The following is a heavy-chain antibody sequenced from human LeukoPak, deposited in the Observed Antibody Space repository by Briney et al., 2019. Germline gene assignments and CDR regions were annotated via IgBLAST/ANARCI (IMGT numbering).Heavy chain of an antibody. J-gene: IGHJ4*02. V-gene: IGHV4-39*01. D-gene: IGHD4-23*01. CDR2: IYYSGST. CDR1: GGAISSSSYY. CDR3: ARLLRWIYYFDY. Sequence: SETLSLTCTVSGGAISSSSYYWGWIRQPPGKRLEWIGSIYYSGSTYYNPSLKSRVTISVDTSKNQFSLKLSSVTAADTAVYYCARLLRWIYYFDYWGQGTLVTVSS.